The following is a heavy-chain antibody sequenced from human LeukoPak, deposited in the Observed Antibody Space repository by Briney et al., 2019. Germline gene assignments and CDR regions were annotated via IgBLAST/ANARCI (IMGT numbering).Heavy chain of an antibody. CDR2: IKRDGSEK. Sequence: GGSLRLSCAASGFTFSSYWMSWVRQAPGKGLEWVANIKRDGSEKYYVDSVKGRFTISRDNAKNSLYLQMNSLRAEDTAVYYCARDDDYGGNGAFDIWGQGTMVTVSS. J-gene: IGHJ3*02. D-gene: IGHD4-23*01. V-gene: IGHV3-7*01. CDR3: ARDDDYGGNGAFDI. CDR1: GFTFSSYW.